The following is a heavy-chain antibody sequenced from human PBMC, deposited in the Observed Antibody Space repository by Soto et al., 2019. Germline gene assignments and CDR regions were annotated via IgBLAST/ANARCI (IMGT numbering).Heavy chain of an antibody. D-gene: IGHD2-15*01. J-gene: IGHJ4*02. Sequence: EAQLLESGGGMVQPGGSLRLSCAASGFIFSNYAMSWVRLAPGKGLEWVSAISGGADSSHYADSVKGRFSISRDNSKNTLYLQMNGLRADDTAVYYCARGGGSCCFEYWGQGTLVTVSS. CDR3: ARGGGSCCFEY. CDR1: GFIFSNYA. V-gene: IGHV3-23*01. CDR2: ISGGADSS.